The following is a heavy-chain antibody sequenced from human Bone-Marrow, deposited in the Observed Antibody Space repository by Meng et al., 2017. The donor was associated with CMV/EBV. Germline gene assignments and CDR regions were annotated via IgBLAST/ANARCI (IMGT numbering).Heavy chain of an antibody. CDR1: GFTFSSYG. CDR2: IRYDGSNK. J-gene: IGHJ4*02. CDR3: AKDLDWLSPFVY. D-gene: IGHD3-9*01. Sequence: GESLKISCAASGFTFSSYGMHWVRQAPGKGLEWVAFIRYDGSNKYYADSVKGRFTISRDNSKNTLYLQMNSLRAEDTAVYYCAKDLDWLSPFVYCGQGKRVNGAS. V-gene: IGHV3-30*02.